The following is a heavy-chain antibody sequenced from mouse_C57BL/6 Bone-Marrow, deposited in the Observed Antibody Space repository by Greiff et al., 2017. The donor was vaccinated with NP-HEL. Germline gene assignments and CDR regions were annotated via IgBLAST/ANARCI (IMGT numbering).Heavy chain of an antibody. CDR3: ARRLYSNYYAMDY. V-gene: IGHV5-12*01. CDR1: GFTFSDYY. D-gene: IGHD2-5*01. Sequence: VQLKESGGGLVQPGGSLKLSCAASGFTFSDYYMYWVRQTPEKRLEWVAYISNGGGSTYYPDTVKGRFTISRDNAKNTLYLQMSRLKSEDTAMYYCARRLYSNYYAMDYWGQGTSVTVSS. CDR2: ISNGGGST. J-gene: IGHJ4*01.